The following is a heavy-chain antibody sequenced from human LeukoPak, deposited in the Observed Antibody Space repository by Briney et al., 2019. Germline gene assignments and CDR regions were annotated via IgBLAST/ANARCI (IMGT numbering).Heavy chain of an antibody. D-gene: IGHD2-2*01. Sequence: GGSLRLSCAASGFTFSSYAMHWVRQAPGKGLEYVSAISSNGGSTYYANSVKGRFTISRDNSKNTLYLQMGSLRAEGMAVYYCARDLLVVPAVNGAFDIWGQGTMVTVSS. CDR3: ARDLLVVPAVNGAFDI. V-gene: IGHV3-64*01. CDR1: GFTFSSYA. J-gene: IGHJ3*02. CDR2: ISSNGGST.